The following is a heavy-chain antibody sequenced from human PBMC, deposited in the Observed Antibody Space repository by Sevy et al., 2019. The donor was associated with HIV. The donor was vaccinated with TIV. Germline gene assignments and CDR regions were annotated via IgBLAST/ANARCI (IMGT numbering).Heavy chain of an antibody. D-gene: IGHD1-1*01. Sequence: ASVKVSCKASGDTFTNNYMHWVRQAPGQGLEWMGIIDPSAGNASYAQKFQGRVTMTRDTSTSTLYMDLSSLRSEDTAVYYCVRADPAQLFDSWGQGTLVTVSS. V-gene: IGHV1-46*01. CDR1: GDTFTNNY. J-gene: IGHJ4*02. CDR2: IDPSAGNA. CDR3: VRADPAQLFDS.